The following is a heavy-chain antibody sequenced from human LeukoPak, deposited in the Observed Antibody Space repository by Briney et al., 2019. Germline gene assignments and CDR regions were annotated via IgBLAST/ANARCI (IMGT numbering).Heavy chain of an antibody. V-gene: IGHV3-33*01. J-gene: IGHJ3*02. Sequence: PGRSLRLSCAASGSTFSSYGMHWVRQAPGKGLEWVTVIWYDGSNKYYADSVKGRFTISRDNSKNTLYLQMNSLRAEDTAVYYCARDLFGGSYGDAFDIWGQGTMVTVS. CDR1: GSTFSSYG. CDR2: IWYDGSNK. CDR3: ARDLFGGSYGDAFDI. D-gene: IGHD1-26*01.